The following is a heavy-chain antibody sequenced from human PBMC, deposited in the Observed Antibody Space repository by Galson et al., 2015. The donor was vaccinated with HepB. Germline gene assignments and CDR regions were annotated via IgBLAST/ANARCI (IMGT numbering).Heavy chain of an antibody. Sequence: QSGAEVKKPGESLRISCKGSGYSFTSYWITWVRQKPGKGLEWMGRIDPSASYSNYSPSFEGHATISTDKSISTAYLQWSSLKASDTAMYYCATGRGTSSSWYDFDYWGQGTLVTVSS. CDR1: GYSFTSYW. CDR3: ATGRGTSSSWYDFDY. V-gene: IGHV5-10-1*01. CDR2: IDPSASYS. D-gene: IGHD6-13*01. J-gene: IGHJ4*02.